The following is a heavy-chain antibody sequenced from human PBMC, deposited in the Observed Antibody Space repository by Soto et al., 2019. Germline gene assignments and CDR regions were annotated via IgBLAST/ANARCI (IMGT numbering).Heavy chain of an antibody. CDR3: ARSVMITFGGVPRGCDV. Sequence: SETLSLTCAVYGGSFSGYYWSWIRQPPGKGLEWIGEINHSGSTNYNPSLKSRVTISVDTSKNQFSLKLSSVTAADTAVYYCARSVMITFGGVPRGCDVWGKGTTVTVSS. V-gene: IGHV4-34*01. CDR1: GGSFSGYY. CDR2: INHSGST. D-gene: IGHD3-16*01. J-gene: IGHJ6*04.